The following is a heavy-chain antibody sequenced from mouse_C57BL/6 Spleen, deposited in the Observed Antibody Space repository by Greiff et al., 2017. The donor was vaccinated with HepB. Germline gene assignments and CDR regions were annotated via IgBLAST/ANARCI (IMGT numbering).Heavy chain of an antibody. CDR3: TGLYGSSYDY. Sequence: VQLQQSGAELVRPGASVTLSCKASGYTFTDYEMHWVKQTPVHGLEWIGAIDPETGGTAYNQKFKGKAILTADKSSSTAYMELRSLTSEDSAVYYCTGLYGSSYDYWGQGTTLTVSS. D-gene: IGHD1-1*01. CDR2: IDPETGGT. J-gene: IGHJ2*01. V-gene: IGHV1-15*01. CDR1: GYTFTDYE.